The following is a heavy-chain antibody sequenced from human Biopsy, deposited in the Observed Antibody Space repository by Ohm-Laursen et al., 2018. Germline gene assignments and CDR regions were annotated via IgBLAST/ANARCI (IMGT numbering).Heavy chain of an antibody. Sequence: ASVKVSCNASGYSFTSYYMHWVRQAPGQGLEWMGMINPSGSTTSYLQIFQGRVTMTRDTSKSTVYMELSSLGSADTAVYFCARNTGWYGDLYYFDYWGQGTLVTVSS. J-gene: IGHJ4*02. CDR1: GYSFTSYY. CDR2: INPSGSTT. V-gene: IGHV1-46*01. CDR3: ARNTGWYGDLYYFDY. D-gene: IGHD6-19*01.